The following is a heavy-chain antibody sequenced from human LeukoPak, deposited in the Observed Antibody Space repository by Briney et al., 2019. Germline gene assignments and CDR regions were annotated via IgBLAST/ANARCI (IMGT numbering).Heavy chain of an antibody. CDR2: IYYSGIT. V-gene: IGHV4-59*01. J-gene: IGHJ4*02. CDR3: TRRDRSSLPSDY. CDR1: GFSISSYY. D-gene: IGHD6-6*01. Sequence: SETLSLTRTVSGFSISSYYWTCIPQPPGKGREGMGYIYYSGITNYNSSLKSRVTLTVVQSKKKFCLEVTSVTAEETAMYYCTRRDRSSLPSDYWGQGTLVTASS.